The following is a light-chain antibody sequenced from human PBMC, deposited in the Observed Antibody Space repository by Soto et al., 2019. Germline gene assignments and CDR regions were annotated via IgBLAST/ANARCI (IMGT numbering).Light chain of an antibody. J-gene: IGLJ1*01. CDR2: EDH. CDR1: SSDVGRYSL. V-gene: IGLV2-23*01. CDR3: CSYAGSNTWV. Sequence: QSALTQPASVSGSPGQSITISCTGTSSDVGRYSLVSWYQQHPGKAPKLMSEDHKRPSGVSNRFSGSKSGNTASLTISELQTEDEADYYCCSYAGSNTWVFGTGTKVT.